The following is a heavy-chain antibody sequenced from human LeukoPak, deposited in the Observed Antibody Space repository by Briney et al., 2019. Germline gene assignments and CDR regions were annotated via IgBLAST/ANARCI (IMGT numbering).Heavy chain of an antibody. D-gene: IGHD6-6*01. CDR1: GFTFSSYA. V-gene: IGHV3-23*01. CDR2: ISGSGGST. CDR3: AKAPLTARPRPYYFDY. J-gene: IGHJ4*02. Sequence: GGSLRLSCAASGFTFSSYAMSWVRQAPGKGLEWVSAISGSGGSTYYADSVKGRFTISRDNSKNMLYLQMNSLRAEDTAVYYCAKAPLTARPRPYYFDYWGQGTLVTVSS.